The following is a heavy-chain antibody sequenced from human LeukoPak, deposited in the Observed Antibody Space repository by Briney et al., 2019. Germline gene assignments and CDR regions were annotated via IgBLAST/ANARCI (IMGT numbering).Heavy chain of an antibody. CDR2: INPNSGGT. J-gene: IGHJ5*02. D-gene: IGHD3-10*01. V-gene: IGHV1-2*02. Sequence: ASVKVSCKASGYTFTGHYMNWVRQAPGQGLEWLGWINPNSGGTNYAQKFQGRVTMTRDTSISTAYMELSGLMSDDAAVYYCARDRGNYYGSGSYYTPWGQGTLVTVSS. CDR3: ARDRGNYYGSGSYYTP. CDR1: GYTFTGHY.